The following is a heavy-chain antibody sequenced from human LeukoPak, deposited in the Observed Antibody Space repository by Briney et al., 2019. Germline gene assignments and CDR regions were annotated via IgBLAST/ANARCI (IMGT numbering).Heavy chain of an antibody. J-gene: IGHJ6*03. CDR3: AKDNGYYSNLPYYYYYYMDV. Sequence: TGGSLRLSCAASGFTFGSYGMHWVRQAPGKGLEWVAVIWYDGSNKYYADSVKGRFTISRDNSKNTLYLQMNSLRAEDTAVYYCAKDNGYYSNLPYYYYYYMDVWGKGTTVTVSS. V-gene: IGHV3-33*06. CDR2: IWYDGSNK. D-gene: IGHD4-11*01. CDR1: GFTFGSYG.